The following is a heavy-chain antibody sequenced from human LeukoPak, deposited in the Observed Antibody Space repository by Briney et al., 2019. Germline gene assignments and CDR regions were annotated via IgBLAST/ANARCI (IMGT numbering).Heavy chain of an antibody. CDR2: INHSGST. D-gene: IGHD6-13*01. J-gene: IGHJ6*03. Sequence: SETLSLTCAVYGGSFSGYYWSWIRQPPGKGLEWIGEINHSGSTNYNPSLKGRVTISVDTSKNQFSLKLSSVTAADTAVYYCARGSSSWYVAYYYYYMDVWGKGTTVTVSS. CDR1: GGSFSGYY. CDR3: ARGSSSWYVAYYYYYMDV. V-gene: IGHV4-34*01.